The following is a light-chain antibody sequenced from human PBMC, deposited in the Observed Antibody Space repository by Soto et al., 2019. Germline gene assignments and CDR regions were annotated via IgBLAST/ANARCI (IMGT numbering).Light chain of an antibody. CDR3: QQYNSYSLT. V-gene: IGKV1-5*03. CDR2: KAS. J-gene: IGKJ4*01. Sequence: DIRITQSPSTLSGSVGDRVTITCRASQTVSSWLAWYQQKPGKAPKLLIYKASTLKSGVPSRFSGSGSGTEFTLTISSLQPDDFATYYCQQYNSYSLTFGGGTKVDIK. CDR1: QTVSSW.